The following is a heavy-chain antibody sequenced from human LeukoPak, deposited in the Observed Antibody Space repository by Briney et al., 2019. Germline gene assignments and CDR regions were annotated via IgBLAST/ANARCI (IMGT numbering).Heavy chain of an antibody. J-gene: IGHJ4*02. V-gene: IGHV4-61*02. Sequence: SQTLSLTCTVSGGSINSGSYYWSWIRQPAGKGLEWIGGIYTRGSTKYNPSLKSRVTISVDTSKNQFSLKLSSVTAADTAVYYCARLALQEVGATQTYYLDYWGQGTLVTVSS. D-gene: IGHD1-26*01. CDR2: IYTRGST. CDR3: ARLALQEVGATQTYYLDY. CDR1: GGSINSGSYY.